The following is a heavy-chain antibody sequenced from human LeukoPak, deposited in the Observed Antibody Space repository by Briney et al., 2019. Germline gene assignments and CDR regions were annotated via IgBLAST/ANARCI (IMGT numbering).Heavy chain of an antibody. Sequence: KTSETLSLTCTVSGGSISSSSYYWGWIRQPPGKGLEWIGSIYYSGSTYYNPSLKSRVTISVDTSKNQFSLKLSSVTAADTAVYYCARGVQDYYGSGSLSHAFDIWGQGTMVTVSS. D-gene: IGHD3-10*01. J-gene: IGHJ3*02. CDR1: GGSISSSSYY. V-gene: IGHV4-39*07. CDR2: IYYSGST. CDR3: ARGVQDYYGSGSLSHAFDI.